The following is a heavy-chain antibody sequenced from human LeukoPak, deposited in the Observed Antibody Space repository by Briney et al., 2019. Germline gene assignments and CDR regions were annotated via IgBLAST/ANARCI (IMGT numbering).Heavy chain of an antibody. Sequence: ASVKVSCKASGGTFSSYAISWVRQAPGQGLEWMGGIIPIFGTANYAQKFQGRVTITTDESTSTAYMELSSLRFEDTAAYYCAREPTDGSCYFDYWGQGTLVTVSS. CDR2: IIPIFGTA. J-gene: IGHJ4*02. V-gene: IGHV1-69*05. CDR3: AREPTDGSCYFDY. CDR1: GGTFSSYA. D-gene: IGHD3-10*01.